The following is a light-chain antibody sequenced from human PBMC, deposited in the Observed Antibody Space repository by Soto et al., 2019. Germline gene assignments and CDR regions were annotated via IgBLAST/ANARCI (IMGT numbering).Light chain of an antibody. Sequence: QSALTQPASVSGSPGQSIAISCTGTSSDVGGYNYVSWYQQHPCKTPNLMISDVSNRPSGVSNRFSGSKSGNTASLTISGLQAEDEADYYCSSYTSSSTWVFGGGTKLTVL. CDR2: DVS. J-gene: IGLJ3*02. V-gene: IGLV2-14*01. CDR1: SSDVGGYNY. CDR3: SSYTSSSTWV.